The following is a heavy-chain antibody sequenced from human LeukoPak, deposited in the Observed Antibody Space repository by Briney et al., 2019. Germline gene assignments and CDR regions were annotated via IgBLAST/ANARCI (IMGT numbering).Heavy chain of an antibody. CDR1: GGSFSGYY. D-gene: IGHD6-6*01. CDR3: ARGEVIAARPAAY. V-gene: IGHV4-34*01. Sequence: SETLSLTCAVYGGSFSGYYWSWIRQPPGKGLEWIGEINHSGSTNYNPSLKSRVTISVDTSKNQFSLKLSSVTAADTAVYYCARGEVIAARPAAYWGQGTLVTVSS. J-gene: IGHJ4*02. CDR2: INHSGST.